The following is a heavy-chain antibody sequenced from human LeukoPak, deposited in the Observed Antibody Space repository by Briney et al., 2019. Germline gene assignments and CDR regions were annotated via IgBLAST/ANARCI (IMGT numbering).Heavy chain of an antibody. J-gene: IGHJ6*03. Sequence: GGSLRLSCAASGFTFDDYGMSWVRQAPGKGLEWVSGINWNGGSTDYADSVKGRFTISRDNAKNSLYLQMNSLRAEDTALYYCARGVRITIFGVVIIPRSDYYYMDVWGKGTTVTVSS. V-gene: IGHV3-20*04. CDR3: ARGVRITIFGVVIIPRSDYYYMDV. CDR1: GFTFDDYG. D-gene: IGHD3-3*01. CDR2: INWNGGST.